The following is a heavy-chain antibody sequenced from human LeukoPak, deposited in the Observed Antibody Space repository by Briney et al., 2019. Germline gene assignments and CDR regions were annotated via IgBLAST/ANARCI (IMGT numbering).Heavy chain of an antibody. J-gene: IGHJ6*02. CDR1: GYTFTGYY. Sequence: ASVKVSCKASGYTFTGYYMHWVPQAPGQGLEWMGWINPNSGGTNYAQKFQGRVTMTRDTSISTAYMELSRLRSDDTAVYYCARGSYYYYGMDVWGQGTTVTVSS. CDR2: INPNSGGT. CDR3: ARGSYYYYGMDV. V-gene: IGHV1-2*02.